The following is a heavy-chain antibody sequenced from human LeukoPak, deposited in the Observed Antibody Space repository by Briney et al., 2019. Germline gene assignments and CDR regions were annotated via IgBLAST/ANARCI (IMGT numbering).Heavy chain of an antibody. Sequence: GGSLRLSCAASGFTFSSYAMSWVRQAPGKGLEWVGNIKEDGTAKNYVVSVRGRFTISRDNAKNSLYLQMNSLRGEDTAVYYCTRDSGYNAFDIWGQGTMVTVSS. V-gene: IGHV3-7*01. CDR1: GFTFSSYA. CDR3: TRDSGYNAFDI. D-gene: IGHD5-12*01. J-gene: IGHJ3*02. CDR2: IKEDGTAK.